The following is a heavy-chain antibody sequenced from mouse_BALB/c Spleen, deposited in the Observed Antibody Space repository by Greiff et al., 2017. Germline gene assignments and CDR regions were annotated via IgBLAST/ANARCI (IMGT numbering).Heavy chain of an antibody. CDR2: IYPGNSDT. D-gene: IGHD2-4*01. CDR3: TRKGGLRPYYFDY. CDR1: GYTFTSYW. Sequence: EVQLQQSGTVLARPGASVKMSCKASGYTFTSYWMHWVKQRPGQGLEWIGAIYPGNSDTSYDQKFKGKAKLTAVTSTSTAYMELSSLTNEDSAVYYCTRKGGLRPYYFDYWGQGTTLTVSS. J-gene: IGHJ2*01. V-gene: IGHV1-5*01.